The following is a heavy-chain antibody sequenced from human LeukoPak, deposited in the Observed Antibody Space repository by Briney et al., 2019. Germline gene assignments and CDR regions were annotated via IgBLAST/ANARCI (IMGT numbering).Heavy chain of an antibody. CDR1: GYSISSGYY. CDR3: ARILDNWFDP. CDR2: IYHSGST. J-gene: IGHJ5*02. V-gene: IGHV4-38-2*01. Sequence: SETLSLTCAVSGYSISSGYYWGWIRQPPGKGLEWIGSIYHSGSTYHNPSLKSRVTISVDTSKNQSSLKLSSVTAADTAVYYCARILDNWFDPWGQGTLVTVSS.